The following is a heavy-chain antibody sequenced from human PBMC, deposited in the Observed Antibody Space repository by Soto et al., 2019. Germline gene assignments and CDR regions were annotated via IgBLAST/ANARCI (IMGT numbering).Heavy chain of an antibody. V-gene: IGHV1-3*01. CDR2: INAGNGNT. D-gene: IGHD2-2*01. CDR1: GYTFTSYA. J-gene: IGHJ6*03. CDR3: ARDIVVVPAPSYYMDV. Sequence: ASVKVSCKASGYTFTSYAMHWVRQAPGQRLEWMGWINAGNGNTKYSQKFQGRVTITRDTSASTAYMELSSLRSEDTAVYYCARDIVVVPAPSYYMDVWGKGTTVTVSS.